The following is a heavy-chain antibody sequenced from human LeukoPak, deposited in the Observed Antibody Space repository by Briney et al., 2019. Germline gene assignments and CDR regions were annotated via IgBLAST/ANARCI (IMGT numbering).Heavy chain of an antibody. J-gene: IGHJ4*02. Sequence: ASVKVSCKASGYTFTGYYMHWMRHAPGQGPERMGIINPRGGSTDYSQKFQDRVTMSSETSPSTVYMELSSVRSEDAAVYLCARVGVRAATADYWGQGALVTVCS. CDR1: GYTFTGYY. V-gene: IGHV1-46*01. D-gene: IGHD1-1*01. CDR2: INPRGGST. CDR3: ARVGVRAATADY.